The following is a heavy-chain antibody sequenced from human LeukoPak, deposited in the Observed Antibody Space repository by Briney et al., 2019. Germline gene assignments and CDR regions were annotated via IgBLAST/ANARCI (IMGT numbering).Heavy chain of an antibody. V-gene: IGHV3-23*01. CDR2: ISDSGGST. J-gene: IGHJ4*02. CDR3: AKRGVVIRVFLVGFHKEAYYFDS. CDR1: GITLGNYG. D-gene: IGHD2/OR15-2a*01. Sequence: PGGSLRLSCAVSGITLGNYGMSWVRQPPGKGLEWVAGISDSGGSTNYADSVKGRFTISRDTPRNTLYLQMKSLRAEDTAVYFCAKRGVVIRVFLVGFHKEAYYFDSWGQGGMVTVSS.